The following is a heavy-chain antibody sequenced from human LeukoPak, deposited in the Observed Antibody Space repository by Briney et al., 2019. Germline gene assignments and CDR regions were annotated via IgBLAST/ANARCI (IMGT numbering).Heavy chain of an antibody. V-gene: IGHV1-2*06. CDR1: GYTFTGYY. Sequence: ASVKVSCKASGYTFTGYYMHWVRQAPGQGLEWMGRINPNSGGTNYAQKFQGRVTMTRDTSISTAYMELSRLRSDGTAVYYCARDRGKTIFGVVTQYYFDYWGQGTLVTVSS. D-gene: IGHD3-3*01. J-gene: IGHJ4*02. CDR3: ARDRGKTIFGVVTQYYFDY. CDR2: INPNSGGT.